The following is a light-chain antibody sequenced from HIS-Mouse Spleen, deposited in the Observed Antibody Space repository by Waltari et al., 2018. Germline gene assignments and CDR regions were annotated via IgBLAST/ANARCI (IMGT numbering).Light chain of an antibody. CDR3: SSYTSSSFNVV. Sequence: QSALTQPASVSGSPGQSITISCTGTRSDVGGYNYVSWYQHNPGKAPKFMIYDVSNRPSGVSNRFSGSKSGNTASLTISGLQAEDEADYYCSSYTSSSFNVVFGGGTKLTVL. J-gene: IGLJ2*01. CDR2: DVS. V-gene: IGLV2-14*03. CDR1: RSDVGGYNY.